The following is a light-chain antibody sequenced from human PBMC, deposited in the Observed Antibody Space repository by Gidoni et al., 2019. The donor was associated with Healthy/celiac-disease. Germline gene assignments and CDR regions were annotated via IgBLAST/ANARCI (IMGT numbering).Light chain of an antibody. Sequence: DIQMTQSPSSLSASVGDRVTITCQASQDIRNYLNWYQQKPGKAPKLLIYDASNLEPGVPSRFSGSGSGTDFTFTISSLQPEDFATYYCQQYDNLPLTFXRXTKVEIK. CDR3: QQYDNLPLT. J-gene: IGKJ4*01. CDR2: DAS. V-gene: IGKV1-33*01. CDR1: QDIRNY.